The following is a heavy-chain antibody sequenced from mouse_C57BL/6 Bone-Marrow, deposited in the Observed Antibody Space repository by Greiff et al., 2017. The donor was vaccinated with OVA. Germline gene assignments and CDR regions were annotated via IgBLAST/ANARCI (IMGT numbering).Heavy chain of an antibody. CDR2: INPSNGGT. V-gene: IGHV1-53*01. CDR3: ARGYYGSCHYWYFDV. D-gene: IGHD1-1*01. Sequence: QVQLQQPGTELVKPGDSVKLSCKASGYTFTSYWTHWVKQRPGQGLVWIGNINPSNGGTNYNEKFKSKATLTVDKSSSTAYMQLSSLTSEDSAVYYCARGYYGSCHYWYFDVWGTGTTVTVSS. CDR1: GYTFTSYW. J-gene: IGHJ1*03.